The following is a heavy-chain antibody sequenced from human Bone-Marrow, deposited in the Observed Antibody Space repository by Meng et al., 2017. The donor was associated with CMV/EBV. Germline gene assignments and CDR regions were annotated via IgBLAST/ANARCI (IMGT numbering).Heavy chain of an antibody. D-gene: IGHD3-22*01. J-gene: IGHJ4*02. CDR2: ISAYNGNT. Sequence: KAAGYTFTSYGSSCVRQAPGQRLEWMGWISAYNGNTNYAQKLQGRVTMTTATSTSTAYMALRSPTSAATAVYYCARGAYYYASSGYLNWGQGTLVTVSS. CDR1: GYTFTSYG. V-gene: IGHV1-18*01. CDR3: ARGAYYYASSGYLN.